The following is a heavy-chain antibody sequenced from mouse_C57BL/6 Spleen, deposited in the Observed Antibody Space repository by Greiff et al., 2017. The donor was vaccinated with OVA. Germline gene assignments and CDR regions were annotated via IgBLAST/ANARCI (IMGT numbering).Heavy chain of an antibody. CDR3: ARQLTGAYYYAMDY. V-gene: IGHV1-22*01. CDR2: INPNNGGT. Sequence: EVQLQQSGPELVKPGASVKMSCKASGYTFTDYNMHWVKQSHGKSLEWIGYINPNNGGTSYNQKFKGKATLTVNKSSSTAYMELRSLTSEDSAVYYCARQLTGAYYYAMDYWGQGTSVTVSS. J-gene: IGHJ4*01. CDR1: GYTFTDYN. D-gene: IGHD4-1*01.